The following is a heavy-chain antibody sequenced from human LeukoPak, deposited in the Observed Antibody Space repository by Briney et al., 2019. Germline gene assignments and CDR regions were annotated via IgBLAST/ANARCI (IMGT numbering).Heavy chain of an antibody. CDR3: ARAKLWFWGGDGALDY. Sequence: GGSLRLSCAASGFTFSNYAMSWVRQAPGKGLEWVSSISGSGGRTYYADSVKGRFTISRDNSKNTLYLQMNSLRAEDTAVYYCARAKLWFWGGDGALDYWGQGTLVTVSS. D-gene: IGHD5-18*01. CDR1: GFTFSNYA. V-gene: IGHV3-23*01. CDR2: ISGSGGRT. J-gene: IGHJ4*02.